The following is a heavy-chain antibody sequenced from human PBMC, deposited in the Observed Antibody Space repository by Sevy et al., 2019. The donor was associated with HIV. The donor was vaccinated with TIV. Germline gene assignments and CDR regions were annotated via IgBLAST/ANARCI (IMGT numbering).Heavy chain of an antibody. CDR1: GFSLSTSGVG. J-gene: IGHJ4*02. V-gene: IGHV2-5*02. CDR2: IYWDDDK. CDR3: AHLDGVTPVQRPFDY. D-gene: IGHD6-25*01. Sequence: SGPTLVNPTQTLTLTCTFSGFSLSTSGVGVCWIRQPPGKALEWLALIYWDDDKRYSPSLKSRLTITKDTSKNQVVLTMTNMDPVDTATYYCAHLDGVTPVQRPFDYWGQGTLVTVSS.